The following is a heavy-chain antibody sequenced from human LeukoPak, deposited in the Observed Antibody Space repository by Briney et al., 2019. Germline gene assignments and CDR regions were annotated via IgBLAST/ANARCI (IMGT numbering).Heavy chain of an antibody. V-gene: IGHV3-23*01. CDR3: AKYGLHLLLIDY. D-gene: IGHD3-22*01. CDR2: ISGSGGST. J-gene: IGHJ4*02. Sequence: PGGSLRLSCAASGFTFSSYAGSWVRQAPGKGLEWVSAISGSGGSTYYADSVKGRFTISRDNSKNTLYLQMNSLRAEDTAVYYCAKYGLHLLLIDYWGQGTLVTVSS. CDR1: GFTFSSYA.